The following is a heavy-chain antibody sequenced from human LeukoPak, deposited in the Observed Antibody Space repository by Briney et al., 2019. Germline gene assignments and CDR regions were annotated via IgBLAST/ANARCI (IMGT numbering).Heavy chain of an antibody. V-gene: IGHV3-23*01. J-gene: IGHJ4*02. Sequence: GGSLRLSCAASGFTFSSYAMSWVRQAPGKGLEWVSTISASTGITYYADSVKGRFTFSRDNSKNTLYLQMNSLKDEDTAVYYCARDPILSGYDFWGQGTLVTVSS. CDR1: GFTFSSYA. CDR3: ARDPILSGYDF. D-gene: IGHD5-12*01. CDR2: ISASTGIT.